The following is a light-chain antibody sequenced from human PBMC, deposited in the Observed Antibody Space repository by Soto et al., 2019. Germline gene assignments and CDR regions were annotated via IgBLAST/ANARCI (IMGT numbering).Light chain of an antibody. Sequence: DIQMTQSPSSLSASVGDRVTITCRASQSISSYLNWYQQKPGKAPKLLIYAASSLQRGVPLRFSGRGSGTDFTLTISSLQPEDFAIYYCQQTNNFPLTFGGGTKV. CDR3: QQTNNFPLT. J-gene: IGKJ4*01. CDR2: AAS. CDR1: QSISSY. V-gene: IGKV1-39*01.